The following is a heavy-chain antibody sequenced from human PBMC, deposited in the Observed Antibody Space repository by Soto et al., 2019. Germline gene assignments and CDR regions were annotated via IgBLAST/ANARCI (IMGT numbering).Heavy chain of an antibody. CDR1: GGSISSYY. Sequence: PSETLSVTCTVSGGSISSYYWSWIRQHTGKGLEWIGYIYYSGSTNYNPSLKSRVTISVDTSKNQFSLKLSSVTAADTAVYYCARHTPAISISDHWGQGTLVTVPQ. J-gene: IGHJ4*02. CDR3: ARHTPAISISDH. V-gene: IGHV4-59*08. D-gene: IGHD2-15*01. CDR2: IYYSGST.